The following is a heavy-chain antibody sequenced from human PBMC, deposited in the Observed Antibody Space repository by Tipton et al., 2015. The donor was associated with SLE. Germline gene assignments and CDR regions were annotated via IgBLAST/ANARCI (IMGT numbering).Heavy chain of an antibody. CDR1: GGSISSSSYY. V-gene: IGHV4-39*07. Sequence: TLSLTCTVSGGSISSSSYYWGWIRQPPGKGLEWIGTAYYSGTTYYNPSLKSRVTISVDTSKNQFSLKLSSLTAADTAVYFCARHGTIGYCSGGSGSPGAWFGCWGQGTLVTVSS. CDR3: ARHGTIGYCSGGSGSPGAWFGC. CDR2: AYYSGTT. D-gene: IGHD2-15*01. J-gene: IGHJ5*01.